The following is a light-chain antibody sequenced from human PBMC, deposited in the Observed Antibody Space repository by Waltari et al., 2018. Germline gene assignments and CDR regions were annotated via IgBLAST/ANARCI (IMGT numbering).Light chain of an antibody. CDR3: CSYAGSSTYV. Sequence: QSALTQPASVSGSPGQSLTISCTGTSLDDGRYTLVSWYQQHPGKAPKLMIYEGSKRPSGVSNRFSGSKSGNTASLTISGLQAEDEADYYCCSYAGSSTYVFGTGTKVTVL. J-gene: IGLJ1*01. V-gene: IGLV2-23*01. CDR1: SLDDGRYTL. CDR2: EGS.